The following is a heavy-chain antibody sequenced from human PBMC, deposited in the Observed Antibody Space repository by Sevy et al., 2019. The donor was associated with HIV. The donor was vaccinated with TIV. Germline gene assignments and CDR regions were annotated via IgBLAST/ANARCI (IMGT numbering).Heavy chain of an antibody. CDR1: GFTFSSYA. Sequence: GGSLRLSCSASGFTFSSYAMHWVRQAPGKGLEYVSAISSNGGSTYYENSVKGRFTISRDNSKNTLYLQMSSLRAEDTAVYSCVKDSRRMQLETDYYYYGMDVWGQGTTVTVSS. CDR2: ISSNGGST. CDR3: VKDSRRMQLETDYYYYGMDV. D-gene: IGHD6-6*01. J-gene: IGHJ6*02. V-gene: IGHV3-64D*06.